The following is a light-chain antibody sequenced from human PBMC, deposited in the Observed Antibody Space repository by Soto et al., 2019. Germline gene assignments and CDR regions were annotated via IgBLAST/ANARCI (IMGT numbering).Light chain of an antibody. V-gene: IGLV1-36*01. Sequence: QSVLTQSPSVSEAPRQRVTISCTGSYSNVGYFAVNWYQQLPGKAPKLLIYYDDLVSAGVSDRFSASKSGASASLAISDLQSEDEAIYYCAAWDDSLKGLVFGGGTKLTVL. CDR2: YDD. J-gene: IGLJ2*01. CDR3: AAWDDSLKGLV. CDR1: YSNVGYFA.